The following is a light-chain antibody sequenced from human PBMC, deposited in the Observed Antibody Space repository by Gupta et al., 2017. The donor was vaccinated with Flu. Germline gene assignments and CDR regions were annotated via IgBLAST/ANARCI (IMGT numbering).Light chain of an antibody. Sequence: QSALTQPVSVSASPGQSITISCTGTSSDIGNYVFVSWYQRHPGKAPKLMIYEGTKRPAGVSSRFSGSKSGNTASLTISGLQAEDEDDYYCCSYAGRYTVIFGGGTKMTV. CDR3: CSYAGRYTVI. CDR2: EGT. CDR1: SSDIGNYVF. J-gene: IGLJ2*01. V-gene: IGLV2-23*01.